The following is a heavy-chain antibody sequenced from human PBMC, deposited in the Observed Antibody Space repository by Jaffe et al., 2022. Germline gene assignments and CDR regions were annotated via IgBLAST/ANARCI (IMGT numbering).Heavy chain of an antibody. CDR1: GFTFSSYG. CDR3: AKDWDYYGSGLSLFAY. CDR2: IRYDGSNK. J-gene: IGHJ4*02. D-gene: IGHD3-10*01. V-gene: IGHV3-30*02. Sequence: QVQLVESGGGVVQPGGSLRLSCAASGFTFSSYGMHWVRQAPGKGLEWVAFIRYDGSNKYYADSVKGRFTISRDNSKNTLYLQMNSLRAEDTAVYYCAKDWDYYGSGLSLFAYWGQGTLVTVSS.